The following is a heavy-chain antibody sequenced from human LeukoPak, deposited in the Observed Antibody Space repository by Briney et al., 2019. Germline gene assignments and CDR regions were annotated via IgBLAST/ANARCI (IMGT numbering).Heavy chain of an antibody. J-gene: IGHJ4*02. V-gene: IGHV3-23*01. CDR3: AKDRFYYDSSGYYYF. CDR2: ISGSGGST. Sequence: GGSLRLSCAASGFTFSSYAMSWVRQAPGKGLEWVSAISGSGGSTYYADSVKGRFTISRDNSKNTLYLQMNSLRAEDTGVYYCAKDRFYYDSSGYYYFWGQGTLVTVSS. CDR1: GFTFSSYA. D-gene: IGHD3-22*01.